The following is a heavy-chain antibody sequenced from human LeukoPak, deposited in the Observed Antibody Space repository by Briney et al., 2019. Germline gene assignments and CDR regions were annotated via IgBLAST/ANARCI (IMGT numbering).Heavy chain of an antibody. Sequence: PGGSLRLSCAASGFTFDDYAMHWVRQAPGKGLEWVSAISGSGGSTYYADSVKGRFTISRDNSKNTLYLQMNSLRAEDTAVYYCAKDLWGGTEEYYYDSSGYYPGTFDYWGQGTLVTVSS. D-gene: IGHD3-22*01. V-gene: IGHV3-23*01. J-gene: IGHJ4*02. CDR3: AKDLWGGTEEYYYDSSGYYPGTFDY. CDR2: ISGSGGST. CDR1: GFTFDDYA.